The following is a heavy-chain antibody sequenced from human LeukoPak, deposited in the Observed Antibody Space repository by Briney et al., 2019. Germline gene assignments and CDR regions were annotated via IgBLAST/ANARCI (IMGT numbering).Heavy chain of an antibody. CDR3: AKMAQQLDHFDY. V-gene: IGHV3-64*01. J-gene: IGHJ4*02. D-gene: IGHD2-2*02. CDR1: GFTFSSYA. CDR2: ISSNGGST. Sequence: PGGSLRLSCAASGFTFSSYAMHWVRQAPGKGLEYVSAISSNGGSTYYANSVKGRFTISRDNSKNTLYLQMNSLRGEDTALYYCAKMAQQLDHFDYWGQGTLVTVSS.